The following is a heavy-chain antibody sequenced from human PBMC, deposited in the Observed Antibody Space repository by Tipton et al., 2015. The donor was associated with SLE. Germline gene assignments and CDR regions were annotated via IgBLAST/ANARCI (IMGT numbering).Heavy chain of an antibody. D-gene: IGHD3-3*01. CDR1: GGSISSHY. CDR2: IYTSGST. J-gene: IGHJ4*02. V-gene: IGHV4-4*09. Sequence: TLSLTCTVSGGSISSHYWSWIRQPPGKGLEWIGYIYTSGSTNYNPSLKSRVTISVDTSKNQFSLKLSSVTAADTAVYYCARLAFWSGYGYYFDYWGQGTLVTVSS. CDR3: ARLAFWSGYGYYFDY.